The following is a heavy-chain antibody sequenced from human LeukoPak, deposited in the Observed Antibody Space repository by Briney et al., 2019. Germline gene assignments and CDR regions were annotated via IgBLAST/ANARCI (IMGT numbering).Heavy chain of an antibody. V-gene: IGHV1-8*03. CDR3: ARLAYNSSPLDY. CDR2: MNPNSANT. J-gene: IGHJ4*02. D-gene: IGHD2/OR15-2a*01. CDR1: GYTFTNYD. Sequence: ASVKVSCKASGYTFTNYDINWVRQATGQGLEWMGWMNPNSANTGYSQKFQGGVTFTRDTSISTAYMELSSLRSEDTAVYFCARLAYNSSPLDYWGQGTLVTVSS.